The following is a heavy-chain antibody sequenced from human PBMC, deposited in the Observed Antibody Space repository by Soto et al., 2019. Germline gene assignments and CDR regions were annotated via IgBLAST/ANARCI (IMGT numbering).Heavy chain of an antibody. CDR2: IVVGSGNT. J-gene: IGHJ3*02. D-gene: IGHD3-10*01. CDR3: AAESVLLWFGELVSGDAFDI. Sequence: SVKVSCKASRFTFTSSAMQWVRQARGQRLEWIGWIVVGSGNTNYAQKFQERVTITRDMSTSTAYMELGSLRSEDTAVYHCAAESVLLWFGELVSGDAFDIWGQGTMVTVSS. V-gene: IGHV1-58*02. CDR1: RFTFTSSA.